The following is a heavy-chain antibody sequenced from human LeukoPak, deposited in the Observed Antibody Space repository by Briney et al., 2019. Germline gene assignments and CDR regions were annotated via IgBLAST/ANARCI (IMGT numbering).Heavy chain of an antibody. CDR2: IGGRGDGI. V-gene: IGHV3-48*01. CDR3: AREIPGRIAADC. J-gene: IGHJ4*02. D-gene: IGHD2-15*01. Sequence: GGSLRLSCAASGFTFSDYSMNWVRQAPGKGLEWISYIGGRGDGISYADSVKGRFTVSRDNAKNSLFLQMNRLRGEDTAIYFCAREIPGRIAADCWGQGTLDTASS. CDR1: GFTFSDYS.